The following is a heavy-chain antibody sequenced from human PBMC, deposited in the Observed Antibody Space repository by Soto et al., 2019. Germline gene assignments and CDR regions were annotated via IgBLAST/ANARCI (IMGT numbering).Heavy chain of an antibody. D-gene: IGHD6-13*01. CDR1: GGYISSGGCY. Sequence: SETKSVTCPVSGGYISSGGCYWSWIRQHPGKGLEWIGYIYYSGSTYYNPSLKSRVTISVDTSKNQFSLKLSSVTAADTAVYYCARAGYSSSDWFDPWGQGTLVTVSS. J-gene: IGHJ5*02. CDR2: IYYSGST. V-gene: IGHV4-31*03. CDR3: ARAGYSSSDWFDP.